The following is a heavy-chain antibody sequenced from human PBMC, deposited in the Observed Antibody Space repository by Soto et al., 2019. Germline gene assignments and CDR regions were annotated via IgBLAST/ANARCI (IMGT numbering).Heavy chain of an antibody. J-gene: IGHJ4*02. V-gene: IGHV3-21*01. CDR2: ISSSSSYI. Sequence: NPGGSLRLSCAASGFTFSSYSMSWVRQAPGKGLEWVSSISSSSSYIYYADSLKGRFTISRDNAKSSLYLQMNSLRAEDTAVYYRARDLSSSVDSWGQGTLVTVSS. CDR1: GFTFSSYS. D-gene: IGHD6-6*01. CDR3: ARDLSSSVDS.